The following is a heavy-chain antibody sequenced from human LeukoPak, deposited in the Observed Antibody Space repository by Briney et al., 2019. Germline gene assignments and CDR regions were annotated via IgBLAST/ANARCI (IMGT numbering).Heavy chain of an antibody. J-gene: IGHJ4*02. V-gene: IGHV3-21*06. CDR1: GFTFSSYW. CDR3: ARADSNIAARRVGFDS. CDR2: ISGSSSYI. D-gene: IGHD6-6*01. Sequence: GGSLRLSCAASGFTFSSYWMSWVRQAPGKGLEWVSSISGSSSYIYYADSMKGRFTISRHNAKNSLYLQMNNLSAEDTAIYYCARADSNIAARRVGFDSWGQGTLVTVSS.